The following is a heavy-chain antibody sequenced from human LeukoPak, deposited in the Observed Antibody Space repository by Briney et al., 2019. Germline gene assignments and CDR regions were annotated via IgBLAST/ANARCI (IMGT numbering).Heavy chain of an antibody. CDR3: ARMRSLDY. CDR1: GFTFSSYA. J-gene: IGHJ4*02. Sequence: PGRSLRLSCAASGFTFSSYAMHWVRQAPGKGLEWVAVISYDGSNKYYADSVKGRFTISRDNSKNTLYLQMNSQRAEDTAVYYCARMRSLDYWGQGTLVTVSS. V-gene: IGHV3-30*01. CDR2: ISYDGSNK.